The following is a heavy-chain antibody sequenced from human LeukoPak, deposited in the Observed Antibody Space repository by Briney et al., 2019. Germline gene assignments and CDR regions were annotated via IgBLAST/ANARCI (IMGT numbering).Heavy chain of an antibody. D-gene: IGHD3-3*01. CDR3: ARLDYDFWSGYYV. Sequence: SETLSLTCTVSGGSISSSSYYWGWIRQPPGKGLEWIGSIYYSGSTYYNPSLKSRVTISVDTSKNQFSLKLSSVTAADTAVYYCARLDYDFWSGYYVWGQGTLVTVSS. CDR1: GGSISSSSYY. V-gene: IGHV4-39*07. CDR2: IYYSGST. J-gene: IGHJ4*02.